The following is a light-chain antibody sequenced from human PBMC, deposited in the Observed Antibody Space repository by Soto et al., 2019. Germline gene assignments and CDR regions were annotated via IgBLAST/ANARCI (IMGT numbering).Light chain of an antibody. V-gene: IGKV1-33*01. CDR2: DAS. CDR1: QDISNY. Sequence: DIQMTQSPSSLSASVGDRVTITFQASQDISNYLNWYQQKPGKAPKLLVYDASNLETGVPDRFSGSGSGTDFTLKISRVEAEDVGVYYCMQPLQSWTFGQGTKVDI. CDR3: MQPLQSWT. J-gene: IGKJ1*01.